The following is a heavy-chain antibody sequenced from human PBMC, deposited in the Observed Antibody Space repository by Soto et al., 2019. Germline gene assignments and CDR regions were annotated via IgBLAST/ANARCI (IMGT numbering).Heavy chain of an antibody. D-gene: IGHD2-21*01. J-gene: IGHJ4*02. CDR3: ARVDKILCSSNDW. CDR1: GFTFRDYW. V-gene: IGHV3-7*03. Sequence: EVQLVESGGGLVRPGGSLRLSCAVSGFTFRDYWMSWVRQAPGKGLEWVANIRQDGSDEYYVDSMKGRINISRDNAGNSLNLQMTSLRAADTAVFIFARVDKILCSSNDWWGQATRVTVSS. CDR2: IRQDGSDE.